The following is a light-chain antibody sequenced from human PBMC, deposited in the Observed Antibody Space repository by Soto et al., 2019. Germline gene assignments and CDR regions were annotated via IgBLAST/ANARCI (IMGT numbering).Light chain of an antibody. Sequence: QSVLTQPPSVSGSLGQSVTISCTGTSSDVGVHNFVSWYQQSPGKAPKLLIYEVTKRPAGVPDRFSGSKSGNTASLTVSGLQAEDEADYYCCTDTGRDFYILGGGTKLTVL. CDR1: SSDVGVHNF. V-gene: IGLV2-8*01. J-gene: IGLJ2*01. CDR3: CTDTGRDFYI. CDR2: EVT.